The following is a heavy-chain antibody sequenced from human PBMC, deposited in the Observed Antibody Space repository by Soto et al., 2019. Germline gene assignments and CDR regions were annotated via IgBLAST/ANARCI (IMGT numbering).Heavy chain of an antibody. CDR3: ATTQSFDY. CDR1: GFTFSNYW. J-gene: IGHJ4*02. CDR2: IRQDGSEK. Sequence: EVQVVESGGGLVQPGGSLKLSCIASGFTFSNYWMSWVRQAPGKGLEWVANIRQDGSEKNFVDSVKSRFTISRDNAKNSVDLQMNSLRAEDTAVYYCATTQSFDYWGQGTLVTVSS. V-gene: IGHV3-7*01.